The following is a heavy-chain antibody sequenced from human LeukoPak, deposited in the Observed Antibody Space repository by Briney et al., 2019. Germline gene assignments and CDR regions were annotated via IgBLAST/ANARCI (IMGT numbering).Heavy chain of an antibody. CDR3: ARGRSITLLRGVAMSDGFDI. D-gene: IGHD3-10*01. J-gene: IGHJ3*02. V-gene: IGHV3-21*01. CDR1: GFTFSTYS. CDR2: IDTGGSYI. Sequence: GGSLRLSCAASGFTFSTYSMNWVRQAPGRGLEWVSFIDTGGSYIYYGDSMKGRFTISRDNAKNSLYLQMSGLRAEDTAVYYCARGRSITLLRGVAMSDGFDIWGQGAMVTVSS.